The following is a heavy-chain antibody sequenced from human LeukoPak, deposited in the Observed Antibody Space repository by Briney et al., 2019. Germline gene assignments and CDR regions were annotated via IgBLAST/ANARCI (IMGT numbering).Heavy chain of an antibody. CDR2: IYPGDSDT. Sequence: EESLKISCKGSGYSFTSYWIGWVRQMPGKGLEWMGIIYPGDSDTRYSPSFQGQVTISADKSISTAYLQWSSLKASDTAMYYCARSLLAVAGYYYYGMDVWGQGTTVTVSS. V-gene: IGHV5-51*01. J-gene: IGHJ6*02. D-gene: IGHD6-19*01. CDR3: ARSLLAVAGYYYYGMDV. CDR1: GYSFTSYW.